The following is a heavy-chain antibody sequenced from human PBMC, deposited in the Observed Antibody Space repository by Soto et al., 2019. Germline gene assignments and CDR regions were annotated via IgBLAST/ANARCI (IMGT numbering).Heavy chain of an antibody. J-gene: IGHJ6*03. V-gene: IGHV4-39*01. CDR3: ARLGGERHIVVVHIYYYYYMDV. CDR1: GGSISSSSYY. CDR2: IYYSGST. D-gene: IGHD2-2*01. Sequence: QLQLQESGPGLVKPSETLSLTCTVSGGSISSSSYYWGWIRQPPGKGLEWIGSIYYSGSTYYNPSLKSRVTISVDTFKHHFSLKLSSVTAADTAVYYCARLGGERHIVVVHIYYYYYMDVWGKGTTVTVSS.